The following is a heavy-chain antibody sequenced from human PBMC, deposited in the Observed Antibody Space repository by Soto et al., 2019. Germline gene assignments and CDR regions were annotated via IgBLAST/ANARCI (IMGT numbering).Heavy chain of an antibody. J-gene: IGHJ4*02. Sequence: EVQLLESGGGLVQPGGSLRLSCAASGFTFSSYAMSWVRQAPGKGLEWVSAISGSGGSTYYADSVKGRFTISRDNSKNTLYLQMNSLRAEDTAVYYCAKRRPYYDSSGYYELGGEHFDYWGQGTLVTVSS. V-gene: IGHV3-23*01. CDR1: GFTFSSYA. CDR2: ISGSGGST. D-gene: IGHD3-22*01. CDR3: AKRRPYYDSSGYYELGGEHFDY.